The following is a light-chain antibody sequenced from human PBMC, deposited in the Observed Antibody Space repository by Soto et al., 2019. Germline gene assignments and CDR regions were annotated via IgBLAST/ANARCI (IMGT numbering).Light chain of an antibody. CDR2: GNS. J-gene: IGLJ3*02. CDR3: QSYDSSLSGWV. V-gene: IGLV1-40*01. CDR1: SSNIGAGYD. Sequence: QSVLTQPPSVSGAPGQRVTISCTGSSSNIGAGYDVHWYQQLPGTAPKLLISGNSNRPSGVPDRFSGSKSGTSASLAITGLQAEDDADYYCQSYDSSLSGWVFGGGTKLTGL.